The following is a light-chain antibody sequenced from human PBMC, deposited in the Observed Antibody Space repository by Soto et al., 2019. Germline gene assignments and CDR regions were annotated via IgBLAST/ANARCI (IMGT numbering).Light chain of an antibody. J-gene: IGKJ1*01. V-gene: IGKV3-20*01. CDR1: QSVSSSY. CDR3: QRYSSSLT. Sequence: EIVLTQSPGTLSLSPGERATLSCRASQSVSSSYLAWYQQKPGQAPRLLIYGTSSSATGIPARFRGSGSGTDFPRPIRRLDPEDFEVYYCQRYSSSLTCGQGTMVE. CDR2: GTS.